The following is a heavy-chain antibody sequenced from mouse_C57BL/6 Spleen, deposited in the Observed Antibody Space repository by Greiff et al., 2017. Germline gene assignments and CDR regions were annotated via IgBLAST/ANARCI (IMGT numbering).Heavy chain of an antibody. CDR1: GYTFTSYW. V-gene: IGHV1-55*01. J-gene: IGHJ3*01. Sequence: VQLQQPGAELVKPGASVKMSCKASGYTFTSYWITWVKQRPGQGLEWIGDIYPGSGSTNYNEKFKSKATLTVDTSSSTAYMQLSSLTSEDSAVYSCARSGYYGSSGFAYWGQGTLVTVSA. CDR2: IYPGSGST. D-gene: IGHD1-1*01. CDR3: ARSGYYGSSGFAY.